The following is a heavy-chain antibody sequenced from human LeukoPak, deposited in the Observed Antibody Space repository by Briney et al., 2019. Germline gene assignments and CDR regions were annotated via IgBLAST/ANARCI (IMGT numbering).Heavy chain of an antibody. CDR1: GFCFSNYS. Sequence: GGSLRLSCAASGFCFSNYSIHWVRQAPGKGLVRVTRINIKGGITTYADSVKGRFTNSRDNAKNILYLQMNSLRAEDSAVYYCVKTLGDAWGQGTMVTVSS. V-gene: IGHV3-74*01. D-gene: IGHD7-27*01. J-gene: IGHJ5*02. CDR2: INIKGGIT. CDR3: VKTLGDA.